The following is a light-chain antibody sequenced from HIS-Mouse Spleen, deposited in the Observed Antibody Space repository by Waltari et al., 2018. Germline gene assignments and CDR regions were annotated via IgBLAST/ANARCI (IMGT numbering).Light chain of an antibody. CDR3: MIWHSSAWV. CDR1: SRINVGSYR. CDR2: YKSDSDK. J-gene: IGLJ3*02. Sequence: QPVLTQPSSLSASPGASASPTCTLPSRINVGSYRIYLSQQKPGSPPQHLLRYKSDSDKQQGSGVPSRFSGSKDASANAGILLISGLQSEDEADYYCMIWHSSAWVFGGGTKLTVL. V-gene: IGLV5-45*02.